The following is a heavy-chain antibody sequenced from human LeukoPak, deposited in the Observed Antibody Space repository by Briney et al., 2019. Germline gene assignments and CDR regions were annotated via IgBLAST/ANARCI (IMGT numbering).Heavy chain of an antibody. V-gene: IGHV3-23*01. CDR3: AKGGRAYYDILTGYYPIFDY. J-gene: IGHJ4*02. CDR1: GFTFSSYA. Sequence: GGSLRLSCAASGFTFSSYAMSWVRQAPGKGLEWVSAISGSGGSTYYADSVKGRFTISRDNSKNTLYLQMNSLRAEDTAVYYCAKGGRAYYDILTGYYPIFDYWGQGTLVTVSS. D-gene: IGHD3-9*01. CDR2: ISGSGGST.